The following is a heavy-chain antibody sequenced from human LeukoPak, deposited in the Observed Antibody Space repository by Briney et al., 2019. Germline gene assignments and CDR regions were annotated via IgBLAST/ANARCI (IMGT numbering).Heavy chain of an antibody. V-gene: IGHV4-39*07. J-gene: IGHJ4*02. Sequence: PSETLSLTCTVSGGSISSGNYYWSWIRQPPGKGLEWIGEINHSGSTNYNPSLKSRVTISVDTSKNQFSLKLSSVTAADTAVYYCARGKRIGGYSYGSTPFDYWGQGTLVTVSS. D-gene: IGHD5-18*01. CDR2: INHSGST. CDR3: ARGKRIGGYSYGSTPFDY. CDR1: GGSISSGNYY.